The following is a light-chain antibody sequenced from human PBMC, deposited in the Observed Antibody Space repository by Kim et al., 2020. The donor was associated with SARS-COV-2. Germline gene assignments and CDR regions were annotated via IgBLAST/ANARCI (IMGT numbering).Light chain of an antibody. V-gene: IGKV1-33*01. CDR3: QQYDYLPLT. CDR2: DAS. J-gene: IGKJ3*01. Sequence: DIQMTQSPSSLSASVGDRVTITCQASQDISNYLNWYQQKPGKAPKLLIYDASNLETGVPSRFSGSGSGTDFTFTISSLQPEDIATYYCQQYDYLPLTVGPGTKVDIK. CDR1: QDISNY.